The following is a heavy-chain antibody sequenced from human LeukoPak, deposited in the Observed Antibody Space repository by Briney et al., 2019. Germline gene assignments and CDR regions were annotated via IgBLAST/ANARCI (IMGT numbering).Heavy chain of an antibody. V-gene: IGHV3-7*01. D-gene: IGHD2/OR15-2a*01. CDR1: GFTFSSHW. CDR2: IEQGGSEK. CDR3: ARLSRTSVFDY. Sequence: PGGSLRLSCAASGFTFSSHWMSWVRQAPGKGLEWVANIEQGGSEKHYADSVKGRFTISRDNARSSSYLQMSSLRAEDTAVYYCARLSRTSVFDYWGQGILVTVSS. J-gene: IGHJ4*02.